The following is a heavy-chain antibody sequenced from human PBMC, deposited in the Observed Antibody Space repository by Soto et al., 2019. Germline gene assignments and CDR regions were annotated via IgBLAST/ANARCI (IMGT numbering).Heavy chain of an antibody. V-gene: IGHV4-59*08. D-gene: IGHD2-21*01. Sequence: PSETLSHTFTVADGSLSGDYWSWIRQSPGKGLENLGYIYYSDSTNYNPSFKSRITISVDTSKNQFSLKLSSVTAADTAVYYCATSSFYGGNCFDYWGQGTLVTVSS. CDR3: ATSSFYGGNCFDY. CDR2: IYYSDST. CDR1: DGSLSGDY. J-gene: IGHJ4*02.